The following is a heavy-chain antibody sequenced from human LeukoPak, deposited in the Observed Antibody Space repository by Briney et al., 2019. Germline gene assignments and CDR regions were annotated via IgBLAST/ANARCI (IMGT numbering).Heavy chain of an antibody. CDR3: TKARYYDFWSGYKGDAFDI. D-gene: IGHD3-3*01. Sequence: GGPLRLSCTVSGFTFSMYVMTWVRQAPGKGLEWVSAISGSGSNTFYADSVKGRFTISRDTSKNTLFLQMNSLRAEDTAVYYCTKARYYDFWSGYKGDAFDIWGQGTMVAVSS. CDR2: ISGSGSNT. J-gene: IGHJ3*02. CDR1: GFTFSMYV. V-gene: IGHV3-23*01.